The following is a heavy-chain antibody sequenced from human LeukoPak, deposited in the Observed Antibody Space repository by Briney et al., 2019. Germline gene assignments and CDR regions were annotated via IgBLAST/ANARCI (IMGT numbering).Heavy chain of an antibody. CDR2: ISYDGSNK. CDR1: GFTFSSYA. J-gene: IGHJ4*02. CDR3: AKDRWGSGGSGGGDY. V-gene: IGHV3-30-3*01. Sequence: QPGRSLRLSCAASGFTFSSYAMHWVRQAPGKGLEWVAVISYDGSNKYYADSVKGRFTISRDNSKNTLYLQMNSLRAEDTAVYYCAKDRWGSGGSGGGDYWGQGTLVTVSS. D-gene: IGHD2-15*01.